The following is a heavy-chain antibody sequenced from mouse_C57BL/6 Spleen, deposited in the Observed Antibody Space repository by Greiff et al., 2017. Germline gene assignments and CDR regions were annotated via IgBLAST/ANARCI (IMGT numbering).Heavy chain of an antibody. CDR2: ISYSGST. J-gene: IGHJ4*01. CDR1: GYSITSGYD. D-gene: IGHD3-2*02. V-gene: IGHV3-1*01. Sequence: EVKLVESGPGMVKPSQSLSLTCTVTGYSITSGYDWHWIRHFPGNKLEWMGYISYSGSTNYNPSLKSRISITHDTSKNHFFLKLNSVTTEDTATYYCARDSSGYVGYYAMDYWGQGTSVTVSS. CDR3: ARDSSGYVGYYAMDY.